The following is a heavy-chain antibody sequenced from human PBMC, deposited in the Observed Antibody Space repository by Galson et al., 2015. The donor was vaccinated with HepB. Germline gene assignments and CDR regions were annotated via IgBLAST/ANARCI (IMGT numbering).Heavy chain of an antibody. CDR2: IRYDGSNK. CDR1: GFTFSSYV. D-gene: IGHD1-26*01. Sequence: LRLSCAASGFTFSSYVMHWVRQAPGKGLEWVAFIRYDGSNKYYADSVKGRFTISRDNSKNTLYLQMNSLRAEDTAVYYCANIVGATHYYYYYGMDVWGQGTTVTVSS. CDR3: ANIVGATHYYYYYGMDV. V-gene: IGHV3-30*02. J-gene: IGHJ6*02.